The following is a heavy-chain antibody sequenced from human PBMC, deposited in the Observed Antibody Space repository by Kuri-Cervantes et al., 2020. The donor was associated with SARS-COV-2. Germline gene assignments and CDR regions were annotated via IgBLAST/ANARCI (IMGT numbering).Heavy chain of an antibody. Sequence: GSLRLSCTVSGGSITTYSYYWGRIRQPPGKGLEWIGSLYYSGSTYYNPSLKSRVTISIDTSKNQFSLRLSSVTAADTAVYYCVKHPPIAVADYYFDYWGQGALVTVSS. CDR2: LYYSGST. J-gene: IGHJ4*02. CDR1: GGSITTYSYY. D-gene: IGHD6-19*01. V-gene: IGHV4-39*01. CDR3: VKHPPIAVADYYFDY.